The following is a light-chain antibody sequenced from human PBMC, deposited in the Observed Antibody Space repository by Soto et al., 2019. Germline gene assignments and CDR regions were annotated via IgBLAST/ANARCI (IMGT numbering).Light chain of an antibody. CDR1: QSVRSY. Sequence: EIVLTQSPVTLSLSPGERATLSCRASQSVRSYLAWYQQKPGQAPRLLIYDASTRATGVPARFSGSGSGSEFTLTISSLQSEDFAVYSCQQYNVWPLVTFGGGTKVEIK. V-gene: IGKV3-15*01. CDR3: QQYNVWPLVT. J-gene: IGKJ4*01. CDR2: DAS.